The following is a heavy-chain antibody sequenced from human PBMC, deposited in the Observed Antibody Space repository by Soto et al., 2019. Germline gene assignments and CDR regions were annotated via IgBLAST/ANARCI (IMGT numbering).Heavy chain of an antibody. CDR2: INHSGST. CDR1: GGSFSGYY. D-gene: IGHD3-3*01. Sequence: SETLSLTCAVYGGSFSGYYWSWIRQPPGKGLEWIGEINHSGSTNYNPSLKSRVTISVDTSKNQFSLKLSSVTAADTAVYYCARGLITIFGVVITKPNWFDPWGQGTLVTVSS. V-gene: IGHV4-34*01. CDR3: ARGLITIFGVVITKPNWFDP. J-gene: IGHJ5*02.